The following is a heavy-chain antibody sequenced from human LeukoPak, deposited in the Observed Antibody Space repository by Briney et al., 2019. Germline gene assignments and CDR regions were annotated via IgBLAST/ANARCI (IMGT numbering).Heavy chain of an antibody. CDR3: ARDRNWNYPSYPDAFDI. CDR1: GFTFSSYW. D-gene: IGHD1-7*01. Sequence: GGSLRLSCAASGFTFSSYWMSWVRQAPGKGLEWVANIKQDGSEKYYVDSVKGRFTISRDNAKNSLYLQMNSLRAEDTAVYYCARDRNWNYPSYPDAFDIWGQGTMVTVSS. CDR2: IKQDGSEK. J-gene: IGHJ3*02. V-gene: IGHV3-7*01.